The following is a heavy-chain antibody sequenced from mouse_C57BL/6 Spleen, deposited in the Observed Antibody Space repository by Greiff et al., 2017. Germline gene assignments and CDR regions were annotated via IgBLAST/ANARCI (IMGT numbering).Heavy chain of an antibody. J-gene: IGHJ1*03. D-gene: IGHD1-1*01. CDR3: ARDGRGYFDV. CDR2: INYDGSST. Sequence: EVQVVESEGGLVQPGSSMKLSCTASGFTFSDYYMAWVRQVPEKGLEWVANINYDGSSTYYLDSLKSRFIISRDNAKNILYLQMSSLKSEDTATYYCARDGRGYFDVWGTGTTVTVSS. V-gene: IGHV5-16*01. CDR1: GFTFSDYY.